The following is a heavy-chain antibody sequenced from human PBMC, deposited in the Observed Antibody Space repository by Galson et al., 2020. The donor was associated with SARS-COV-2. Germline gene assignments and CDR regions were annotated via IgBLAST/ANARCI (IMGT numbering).Heavy chain of an antibody. CDR2: ISYDGSNK. V-gene: IGHV3-30*04. J-gene: IGHJ6*02. CDR1: GFTFSSYA. Sequence: GGSLRLSCAASGFTFSSYAMHWVRQAPGKGLEWVAVISYDGSNKYYADSVKGRFTISRDNSKNTLYLQMNSLRAEDTAVYYCARDRYYYDSSGYYYVVFYYGMDVWGQGTTVTVSS. CDR3: ARDRYYYDSSGYYYVVFYYGMDV. D-gene: IGHD3-22*01.